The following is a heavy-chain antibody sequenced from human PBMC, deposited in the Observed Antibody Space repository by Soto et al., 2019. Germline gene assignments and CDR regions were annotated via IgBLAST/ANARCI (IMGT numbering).Heavy chain of an antibody. V-gene: IGHV3-48*02. CDR2: ISSSSSTI. CDR1: GFTFSSYS. Sequence: EVQLVESGGGLVQPGGSLRLSCAASGFTFSSYSMNWVRQAPGKGLEWVSYISSSSSTIYYADSVKGRFTISRDNAXNXXYLQMNSLRDEDTAVYYCARERDIVLGSAYYGMDVWGQGTTVTVSS. J-gene: IGHJ6*02. CDR3: ARERDIVLGSAYYGMDV. D-gene: IGHD2-2*01.